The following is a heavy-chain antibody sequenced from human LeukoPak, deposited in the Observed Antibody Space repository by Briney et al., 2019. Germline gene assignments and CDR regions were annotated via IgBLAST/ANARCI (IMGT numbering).Heavy chain of an antibody. CDR1: GGSISSGNYY. CDR3: ARAIYYDSSGYYFTYYFDY. D-gene: IGHD3-22*01. CDR2: IHSSGST. Sequence: PSETLSLTCTVSGGSISSGNYYWSWIRKPAGKGLEWIGRIHSSGSTNYKPSLKSRVIISLDTSRNQFSLKLSSVTAADTAIYYCARAIYYDSSGYYFTYYFDYWGQGTLVTVSS. V-gene: IGHV4-61*02. J-gene: IGHJ4*02.